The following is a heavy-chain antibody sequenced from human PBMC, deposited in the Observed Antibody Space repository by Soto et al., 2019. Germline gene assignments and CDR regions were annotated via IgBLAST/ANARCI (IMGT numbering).Heavy chain of an antibody. D-gene: IGHD3-22*01. CDR2: IIPIFGTA. CDR1: GGTFSSYA. Sequence: QVQLVQSGAEVKKPGSSVKVSCKASGGTFSSYAISWVRQAPGQGLEWMGGIIPIFGTANYAQKFQGRVTITADESTSTAYMELSSLSSEDTAVYYCASDSPYDSSGYVPSFDYWGQGTLVTVSS. J-gene: IGHJ4*02. V-gene: IGHV1-69*01. CDR3: ASDSPYDSSGYVPSFDY.